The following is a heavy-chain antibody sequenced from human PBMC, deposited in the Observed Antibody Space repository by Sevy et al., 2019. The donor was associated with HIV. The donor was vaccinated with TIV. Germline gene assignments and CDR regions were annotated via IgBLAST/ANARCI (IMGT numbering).Heavy chain of an antibody. D-gene: IGHD6-13*01. V-gene: IGHV3-23*01. CDR1: GFTFSSYA. CDR3: AKQVPTNRIAAAGTGYFQH. J-gene: IGHJ1*01. Sequence: GGSLRLSCAASGFTFSSYAMSWVRQAPGKGLEWVSAISGSGGSTYYADSVKGRFTISRDNSKNTLYLQMNSLRAEDTVVYYCAKQVPTNRIAAAGTGYFQHWGQGTLVTVSS. CDR2: ISGSGGST.